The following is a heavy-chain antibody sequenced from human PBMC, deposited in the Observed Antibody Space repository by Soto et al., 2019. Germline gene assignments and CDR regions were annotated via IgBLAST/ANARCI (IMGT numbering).Heavy chain of an antibody. CDR1: GGICDGYG. J-gene: IGHJ4*02. V-gene: IGHV3-33*01. Sequence: GGSKRLSWALPGGICDGYGMRLVRQATGKGLEWVAIIRFDGSNEEYADSVKGRFTISRDNAKNSLYLQMNSLRADDTAVYYCARDRAMDDYWGQGTLVTVSS. CDR3: ARDRAMDDY. D-gene: IGHD5-18*01. CDR2: IRFDGSNE.